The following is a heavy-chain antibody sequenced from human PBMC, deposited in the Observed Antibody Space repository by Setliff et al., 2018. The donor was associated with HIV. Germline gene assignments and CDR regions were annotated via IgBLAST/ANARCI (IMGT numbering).Heavy chain of an antibody. J-gene: IGHJ4*02. CDR2: ISTYSDET. Sequence: ASVKVSCKPSGYTFTTYGLNWVRQAPGQGLEWMGWISTYSDETSYAQNLQGRVTITADESTSTAYMELSSLRSEDTAVYYCARGVGSGSYHDDYWGQGTLVTSPQ. CDR1: GYTFTTYG. CDR3: ARGVGSGSYHDDY. V-gene: IGHV1-18*01. D-gene: IGHD3-10*01.